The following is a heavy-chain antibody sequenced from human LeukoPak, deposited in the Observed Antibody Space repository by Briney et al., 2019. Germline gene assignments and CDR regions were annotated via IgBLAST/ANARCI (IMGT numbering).Heavy chain of an antibody. D-gene: IGHD3-22*01. CDR1: GGSISSYY. CDR3: ARPYYDSSGYYHDAFDI. Sequence: SETLSLTCTVSGGSISSYYWSWIRQPAGKGLEWIGRIYTSGSTNYNPSLKSRVTISVDTSKNQFSLKLSSVTAADTAVYYCARPYYDSSGYYHDAFDIWGQGTMVTVSS. J-gene: IGHJ3*02. V-gene: IGHV4-4*07. CDR2: IYTSGST.